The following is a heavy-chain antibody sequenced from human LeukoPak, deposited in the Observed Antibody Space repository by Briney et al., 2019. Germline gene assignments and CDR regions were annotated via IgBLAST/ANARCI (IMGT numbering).Heavy chain of an antibody. D-gene: IGHD2-15*01. CDR1: GFTFSSYT. V-gene: IGHV3-48*02. CDR2: ISSGGGVI. Sequence: PGGSLRLSCAASGFTFSSYTMNWVRQAPGKGLEWVSYISSGGGVIHYADSVKGRFTTSRENAQNSLYLQMNSLRDEDTAVYYCARVGVGTWASSWDHWAQGTLVTVS. J-gene: IGHJ4*02. CDR3: ARVGVGTWASSWDH.